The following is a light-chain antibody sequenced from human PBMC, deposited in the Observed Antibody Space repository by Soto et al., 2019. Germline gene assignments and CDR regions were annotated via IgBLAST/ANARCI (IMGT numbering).Light chain of an antibody. CDR3: QPSISFPLT. J-gene: IGKJ4*01. V-gene: IGKV1-12*01. CDR2: AAY. Sequence: DIQMTQSPSSVSSSVGDRVTITCRASQGISSWLAWSQQKPGKAAKLLIYAAYSLQSGVPSRFRGSEAETDFTLPVSSLQPEDFAPGQCQPSISFPLTFGGGTKVEI. CDR1: QGISSW.